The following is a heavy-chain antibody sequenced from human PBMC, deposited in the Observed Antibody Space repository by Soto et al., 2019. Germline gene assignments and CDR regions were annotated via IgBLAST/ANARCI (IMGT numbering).Heavy chain of an antibody. D-gene: IGHD3-22*01. CDR2: IVVDSGNT. CDR1: GFTFTSSP. V-gene: IGHV1-58*02. Sequence: GASVKVSRKASGFTFTSSPMHRVRLARGQRLEWIGWIVVDSGNTNYAQKFQERVTITRDMSTSTAYMELSSLRSEDTAVYYCAAGGGYSETFELWGQGNLVTVT. CDR3: AAGGGYSETFEL. J-gene: IGHJ4*02.